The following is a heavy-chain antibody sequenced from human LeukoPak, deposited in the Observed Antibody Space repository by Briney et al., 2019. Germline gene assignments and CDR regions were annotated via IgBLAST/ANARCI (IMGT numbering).Heavy chain of an antibody. D-gene: IGHD3-22*01. CDR1: GFTFNTYT. CDR3: ALVVITTSRGTHDAFDI. J-gene: IGHJ3*02. CDR2: ISSSSSYI. V-gene: IGHV3-21*01. Sequence: GGSLRLSCAASGFTFNTYTMNWVRQAPGKGLEWVSSISSSSSYIYYADSVKGRFTISRDDAKNSLYLQMNSLRAEDTAVYYCALVVITTSRGTHDAFDIWGQGTMVTVSS.